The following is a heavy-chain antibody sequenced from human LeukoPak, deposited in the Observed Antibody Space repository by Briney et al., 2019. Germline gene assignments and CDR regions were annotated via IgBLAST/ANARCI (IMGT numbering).Heavy chain of an antibody. D-gene: IGHD3-10*01. Sequence: SETLSLTCTVSGGSINNYYWSWIRQPAGKGLEWIGRIYTSGSTNYNPSLKSRVTMSVDTSKNQFSLKLSSVTAADTAVYYCARDLVRGVTHHWYFDLWGRGTLVTVSS. CDR3: ARDLVRGVTHHWYFDL. J-gene: IGHJ2*01. CDR1: GGSINNYY. CDR2: IYTSGST. V-gene: IGHV4-4*07.